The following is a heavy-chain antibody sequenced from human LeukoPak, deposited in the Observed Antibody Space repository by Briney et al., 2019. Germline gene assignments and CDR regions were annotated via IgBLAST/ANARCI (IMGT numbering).Heavy chain of an antibody. D-gene: IGHD6-13*01. CDR2: INPSGGST. J-gene: IGHJ4*02. V-gene: IGHV1-46*01. Sequence: GASVKVSCKASGYTFTSYYMHWVRQAPGQGLEWMGIINPSGGSTSYAQKFQGGVTMTRDMSTSTVYMELSSLRSEDTAVYYCARDGTAAETFDYWGQGTLVTVSS. CDR3: ARDGTAAETFDY. CDR1: GYTFTSYY.